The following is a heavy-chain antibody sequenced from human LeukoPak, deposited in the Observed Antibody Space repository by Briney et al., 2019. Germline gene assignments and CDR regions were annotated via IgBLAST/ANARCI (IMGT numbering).Heavy chain of an antibody. CDR2: ISYDGSNK. Sequence: GSLRLSCAASGFTFSSYAMHWVRQAPGKGLEWVAVISYDGSNKYYADSVKGRFTISRDNSKNTLYLQMNSLRAEDTAVYYCAREGSSGWPYDWGQGTLVTVSS. D-gene: IGHD6-19*01. CDR1: GFTFSSYA. J-gene: IGHJ4*02. V-gene: IGHV3-30-3*01. CDR3: AREGSSGWPYD.